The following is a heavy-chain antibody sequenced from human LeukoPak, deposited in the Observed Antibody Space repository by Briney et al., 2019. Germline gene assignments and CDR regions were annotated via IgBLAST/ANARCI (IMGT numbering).Heavy chain of an antibody. CDR3: ARDGYYYDSSGYWRAFDI. J-gene: IGHJ3*02. D-gene: IGHD3-22*01. V-gene: IGHV3-53*01. CDR1: GFTVSSNY. Sequence: GGSLRLSCAASGFTVSSNYMSWVRQAPGKGLEWVSVMYSGGSTYYADSVKGRFTISRDNSKNTLYLQMNSLRAEDTAVYYCARDGYYYDSSGYWRAFDIWGQGTMVTVSS. CDR2: MYSGGST.